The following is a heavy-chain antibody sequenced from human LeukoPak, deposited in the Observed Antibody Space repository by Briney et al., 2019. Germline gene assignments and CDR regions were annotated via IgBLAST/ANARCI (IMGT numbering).Heavy chain of an antibody. V-gene: IGHV4-31*01. J-gene: IGHJ4*02. D-gene: IGHD3-22*01. CDR3: ARAAPNYYDSSGSLRNPYFDY. Sequence: SETLSLTCTVSGGSISTGGYYWSWIRQHPGKGLEWIGNIYYSGSTYYSPSLKSQVTMSVDTSKNQFSLTLISMTAADTAVYFCARAAPNYYDSSGSLRNPYFDYWGQGTLVTVSS. CDR1: GGSISTGGYY. CDR2: IYYSGST.